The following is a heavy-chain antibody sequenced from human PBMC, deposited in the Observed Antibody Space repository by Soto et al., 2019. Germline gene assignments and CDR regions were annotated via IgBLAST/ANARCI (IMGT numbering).Heavy chain of an antibody. J-gene: IGHJ4*02. V-gene: IGHV4-31*03. Sequence: LSLTCTVSGGALSSSSYYCSWIRQHPGKGLEWIGYIYNNVATYYSPSLKSRVTISVDTSKNQFSLRLSSVTAADTAMYYCAISRSGTLDDWGQGTLVTVSS. CDR1: GGALSSSSYY. D-gene: IGHD3-3*01. CDR3: AISRSGTLDD. CDR2: IYNNVAT.